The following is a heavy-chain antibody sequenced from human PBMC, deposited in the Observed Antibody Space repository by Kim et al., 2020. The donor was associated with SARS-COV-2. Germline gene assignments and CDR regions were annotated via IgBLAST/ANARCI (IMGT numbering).Heavy chain of an antibody. CDR3: ASSNPRFHSKNYYYYYMDV. CDR1: GYTFTSYD. CDR2: MNPNSGNT. D-gene: IGHD3-3*01. V-gene: IGHV1-8*01. J-gene: IGHJ6*03. Sequence: ASVKVSCKASGYTFTSYDINWVRQATGQGLEWMGWMNPNSGNTGYAQKFQGRVTMTRNTSISTAYMELSSLRSEDTAVYYCASSNPRFHSKNYYYYYMDVWGKGTTVTVSS.